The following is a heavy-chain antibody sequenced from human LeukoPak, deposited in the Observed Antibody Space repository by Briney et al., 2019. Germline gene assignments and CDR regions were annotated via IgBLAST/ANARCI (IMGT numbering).Heavy chain of an antibody. Sequence: SETLSLTCTVSGGSISSYYGSWIRQPPGKGLEWIGYIYYSGSTNYNPSLKSRVTISVDTSKNQFSLKLSSVTAADTAVYYCARESLSTVTTQYFDYWGQGTLVTVSS. J-gene: IGHJ4*02. D-gene: IGHD4-17*01. V-gene: IGHV4-59*01. CDR3: ARESLSTVTTQYFDY. CDR2: IYYSGST. CDR1: GGSISSYY.